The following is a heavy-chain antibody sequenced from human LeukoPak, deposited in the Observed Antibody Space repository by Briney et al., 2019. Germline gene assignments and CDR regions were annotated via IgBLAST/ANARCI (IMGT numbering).Heavy chain of an antibody. J-gene: IGHJ4*02. CDR3: ARDSDTAAGDY. V-gene: IGHV4-59*01. CDR1: GGSISSYY. Sequence: SETLSLTCTVSGGSISSYYWSWIRQPPGKGLEWIGYIYYSGSTNYNPSLKSRVTISVDTSNNQFSLKLSSVTAADTAVYYCARDSDTAAGDYWGQGTLVTVSS. CDR2: IYYSGST. D-gene: IGHD6-13*01.